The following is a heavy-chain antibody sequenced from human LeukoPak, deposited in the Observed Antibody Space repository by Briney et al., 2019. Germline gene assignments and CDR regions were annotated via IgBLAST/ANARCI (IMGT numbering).Heavy chain of an antibody. V-gene: IGHV4-30-2*01. J-gene: IGHJ5*02. CDR2: INHSGST. CDR3: ARGVGYCSSTSCYNRMFDP. CDR1: GGSISSGGYS. Sequence: PSQTLSLTCAVSGGSISSGGYSWSWIRQPPGKGLEWIGEINHSGSTNYNPSLKSRVTISVDTSKNQFSLKLSSVTAADTAVYYCARGVGYCSSTSCYNRMFDPWGQGTLVTVSS. D-gene: IGHD2-2*01.